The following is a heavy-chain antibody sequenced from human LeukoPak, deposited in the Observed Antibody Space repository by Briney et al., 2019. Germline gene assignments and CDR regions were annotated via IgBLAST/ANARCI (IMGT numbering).Heavy chain of an antibody. CDR2: IYHTGSA. Sequence: SETLSLTCTVSGYSFTSGHYWGWIRQPPGKGLEWIANIYHTGSAHYNPSLKSRVAISVDTSKNQFSLKLSSVTAADTAVYYCARYCTSTTCILRGFDYWGQGTLVTVSS. V-gene: IGHV4-38-2*02. CDR1: GYSFTSGHY. CDR3: ARYCTSTTCILRGFDY. J-gene: IGHJ4*02. D-gene: IGHD2-2*01.